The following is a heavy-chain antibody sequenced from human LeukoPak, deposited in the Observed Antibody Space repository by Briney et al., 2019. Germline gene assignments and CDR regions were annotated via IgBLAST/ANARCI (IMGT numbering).Heavy chain of an antibody. Sequence: GESLKISCKGSGYNFTTYWIGWVRQMPGKGLEWMGIIYPDDSETRYSPSFQGQVTISADKSLSTAFLQWSSLKASDTAMYYCARHRFYSNGWSPFDYWGQGTLVTVSP. V-gene: IGHV5-51*01. J-gene: IGHJ4*02. CDR2: IYPDDSET. CDR3: ARHRFYSNGWSPFDY. CDR1: GYNFTTYW. D-gene: IGHD6-19*01.